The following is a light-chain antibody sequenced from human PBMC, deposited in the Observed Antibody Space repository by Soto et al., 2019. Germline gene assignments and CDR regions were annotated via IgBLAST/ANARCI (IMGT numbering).Light chain of an antibody. CDR3: QHSYNTPWT. V-gene: IGKV1-39*01. J-gene: IGKJ1*01. CDR1: QSIAKY. CDR2: GAS. Sequence: DIQMTQSPSSLSASVGDRVTITCRTSQSIAKYLNWYQQKPGKAPKVLIYGASSLQTGVPSRFSGSGSGTDFTLTISSLQPEDFATYYWQHSYNTPWTFGQGTRWIS.